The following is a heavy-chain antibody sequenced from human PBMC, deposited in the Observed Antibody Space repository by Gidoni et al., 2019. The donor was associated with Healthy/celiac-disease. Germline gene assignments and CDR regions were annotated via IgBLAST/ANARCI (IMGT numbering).Heavy chain of an antibody. J-gene: IGHJ3*02. D-gene: IGHD3-3*01. CDR3: ARGDPTWSAFDI. CDR2: ISSSSSYI. CDR1: GFTFSSYS. Sequence: EVQLVESGGGLVKPGGSLRLSGAASGFTFSSYSMNWVRQAPGKGLEWVSSISSSSSYIYYADSVKGRFTISRDNAKNSLYLQMNSLRAEDTAVYYCARGDPTWSAFDIWGQGTMVTVSS. V-gene: IGHV3-21*01.